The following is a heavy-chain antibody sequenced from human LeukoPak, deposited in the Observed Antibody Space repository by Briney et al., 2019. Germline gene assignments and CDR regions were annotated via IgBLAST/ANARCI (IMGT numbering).Heavy chain of an antibody. J-gene: IGHJ4*02. CDR1: GYTFTGYY. V-gene: IGHV1-2*06. Sequence: ASVKVSCKASGYTFTGYYMHWVRQAPGQGPEWMGRINPNSGGTNCAQNFHGRVTMTRDTSISTAYLDLSRLSSDDTAVYYCASDLNWGNIYWGQGTLVTVSS. CDR2: INPNSGGT. D-gene: IGHD7-27*01. CDR3: ASDLNWGNIY.